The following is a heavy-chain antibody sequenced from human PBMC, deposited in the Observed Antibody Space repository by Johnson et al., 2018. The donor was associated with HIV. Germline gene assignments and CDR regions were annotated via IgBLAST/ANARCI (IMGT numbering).Heavy chain of an antibody. CDR2: ISWDGGST. CDR3: ARDGRDLVTRGSFDV. CDR1: GFTFDDYA. D-gene: IGHD3-9*01. V-gene: IGHV3-43D*03. J-gene: IGHJ3*01. Sequence: VQLVESGGVVVQPGGSLRLSCAASGFTFDDYAMHWVRQAPGKGLEWVSLISWDGGSTYYADSVKGRFTISRDNSKNTLYLQMNGLRAEDTAVYYCARDGRDLVTRGSFDVWGQGTVVTVSS.